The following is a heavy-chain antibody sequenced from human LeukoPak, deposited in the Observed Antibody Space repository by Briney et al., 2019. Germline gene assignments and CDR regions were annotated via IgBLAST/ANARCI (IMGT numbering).Heavy chain of an antibody. CDR2: IYPGDSDT. Sequence: GESLKISCKGSGYSFPNYWIAWVRQMPGKGLEWMGIIYPGDSDTRYSPSFQGQVTISADKSISTAYLQWSSLKASDTAMYYCARRSSSGCCDYWGQGTLVTVSS. D-gene: IGHD6-19*01. J-gene: IGHJ4*02. CDR3: ARRSSSGCCDY. V-gene: IGHV5-51*01. CDR1: GYSFPNYW.